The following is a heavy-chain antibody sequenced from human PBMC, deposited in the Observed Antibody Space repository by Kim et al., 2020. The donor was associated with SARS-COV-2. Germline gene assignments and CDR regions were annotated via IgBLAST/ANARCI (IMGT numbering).Heavy chain of an antibody. V-gene: IGHV4-59*13. J-gene: IGHJ3*02. Sequence: SETLSLTCTVSGGSISSYYWSWIRQPPGKGLEWIGYIYYSGSTNYNPSLKSRVTISVDTSKNQFSLKLSSVTAADTAVYYCARAEYSSGWAFDIWGQGTMVTVSS. CDR2: IYYSGST. CDR1: GGSISSYY. CDR3: ARAEYSSGWAFDI. D-gene: IGHD6-19*01.